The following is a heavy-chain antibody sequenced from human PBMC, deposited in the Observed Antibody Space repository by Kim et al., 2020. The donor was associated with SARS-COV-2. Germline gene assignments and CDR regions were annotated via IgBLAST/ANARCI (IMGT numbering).Heavy chain of an antibody. CDR1: GFTFSSYG. J-gene: IGHJ4*02. Sequence: GGSLRLSCAASGFTFSSYGMHWVRQAPGKGLEWVAVISYDGSNKYYADSVRGRFTISRDTSKNTLYLQMNSLRAEDTAVYYCAKEGRDYGDYVYFDSWGQGTLVTASS. D-gene: IGHD4-17*01. CDR2: ISYDGSNK. CDR3: AKEGRDYGDYVYFDS. V-gene: IGHV3-30*18.